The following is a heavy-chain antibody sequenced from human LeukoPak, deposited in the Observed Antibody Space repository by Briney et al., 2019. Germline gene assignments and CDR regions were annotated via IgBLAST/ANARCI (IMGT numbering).Heavy chain of an antibody. Sequence: ASVKVSCKASGYTFTGYHMHWVRQAPGQGLEWMGWINPNSGGTNYAQKFQGRVTMTRDTSISTAYMELSSLRSEDTAVYYCARVGSSSLSGFDYWGQGTLVTVSS. J-gene: IGHJ4*02. CDR3: ARVGSSSLSGFDY. V-gene: IGHV1-2*02. D-gene: IGHD6-13*01. CDR1: GYTFTGYH. CDR2: INPNSGGT.